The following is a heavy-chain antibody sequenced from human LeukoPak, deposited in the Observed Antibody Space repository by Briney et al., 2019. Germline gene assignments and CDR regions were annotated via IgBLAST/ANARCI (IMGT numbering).Heavy chain of an antibody. J-gene: IGHJ5*02. CDR1: GFTFSSYA. V-gene: IGHV3-23*01. CDR3: ARGHWSGYSYNWFDP. CDR2: ISGSGGST. D-gene: IGHD3-3*01. Sequence: GGSLRLSCAASGFTFSSYAMSWVRQAPGKGLEWVSAISGSGGSTYYAGSVKGRFTISRDNSKNTLYLQMNSLRSEDTAVYYCARGHWSGYSYNWFDPWGQGTLVTVSS.